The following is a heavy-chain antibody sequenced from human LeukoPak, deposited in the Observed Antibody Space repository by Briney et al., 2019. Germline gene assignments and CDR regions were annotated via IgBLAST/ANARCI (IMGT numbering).Heavy chain of an antibody. V-gene: IGHV1-69*13. CDR2: IIPIFGTA. CDR3: ARDLGLYGGNSALDY. CDR1: GGTFSSYA. D-gene: IGHD4-23*01. J-gene: IGHJ4*02. Sequence: SVKVSCKASGGTFSSYAISWVRQAPGQGLEWMGGIIPIFGTASYAQKFQGRVTITADESTSTAYMELSSLRSEDTAVYYCARDLGLYGGNSALDYWGQGTLVTVSS.